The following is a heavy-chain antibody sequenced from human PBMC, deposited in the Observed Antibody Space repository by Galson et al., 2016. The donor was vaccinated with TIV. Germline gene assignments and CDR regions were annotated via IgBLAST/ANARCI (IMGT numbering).Heavy chain of an antibody. Sequence: SLRLSCAASGFMFSYYSMHWVRQAPGKGLEWVAVIAYDGNNIYYSESAKGRFTISKDNSRNTLYLQMSSLRREETGVYYCAKDPEQWRDRSFYFDYWGQGALVTVSS. J-gene: IGHJ4*02. CDR2: IAYDGNNI. D-gene: IGHD1-14*01. CDR1: GFMFSYYS. V-gene: IGHV3-30*18. CDR3: AKDPEQWRDRSFYFDY.